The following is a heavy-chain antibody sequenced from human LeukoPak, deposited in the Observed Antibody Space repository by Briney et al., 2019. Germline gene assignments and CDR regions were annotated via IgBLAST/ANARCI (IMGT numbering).Heavy chain of an antibody. CDR1: GFTFSSYA. V-gene: IGHV3-30*04. D-gene: IGHD2-15*01. Sequence: GGSLRLSCAASGFTFSSYAMHWVRQAPGKGLEWVAVISYDGSNKYYADSVKGRFTISRDNSKNTLYLQMNSLRAEDTAVYYCASAGCSGGTCYSGGAPGYMDVWGKGTTVTVSS. CDR2: ISYDGSNK. CDR3: ASAGCSGGTCYSGGAPGYMDV. J-gene: IGHJ6*03.